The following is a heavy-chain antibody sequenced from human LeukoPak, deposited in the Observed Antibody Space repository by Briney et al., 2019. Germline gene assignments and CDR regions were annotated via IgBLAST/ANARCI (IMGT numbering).Heavy chain of an antibody. Sequence: ASVKVSCKASGYTFTGYYIHWVRQAPGQGLEWMGWINPNSGGANYAQKFQGRVTMTRDTSISTAYMELSRLRSDDTAVYYCARDLAEIDSFYYGSGSPGGFDYWGQGTLVTVSS. CDR2: INPNSGGA. J-gene: IGHJ4*02. V-gene: IGHV1-2*02. CDR1: GYTFTGYY. CDR3: ARDLAEIDSFYYGSGSPGGFDY. D-gene: IGHD3-10*01.